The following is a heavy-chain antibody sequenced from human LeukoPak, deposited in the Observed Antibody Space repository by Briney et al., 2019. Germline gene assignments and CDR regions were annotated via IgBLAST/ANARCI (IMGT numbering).Heavy chain of an antibody. V-gene: IGHV1-2*02. D-gene: IGHD6-19*01. CDR3: AKDLADVAGTLDY. J-gene: IGHJ4*02. CDR2: INPNSGGT. Sequence: ASVKVSCKASGYDFTGYIMHWVRQAPGQGLEWMGWINPNSGGTNYAQNFQGRVTMTRDTSINTAYMELSSLSSDDTAVYYCAKDLADVAGTLDYWGQGTLVTVSS. CDR1: GYDFTGYI.